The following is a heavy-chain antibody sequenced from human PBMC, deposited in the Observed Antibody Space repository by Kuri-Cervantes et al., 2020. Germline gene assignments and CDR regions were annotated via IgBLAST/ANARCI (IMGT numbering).Heavy chain of an antibody. V-gene: IGHV1-69*04. D-gene: IGHD3-10*01. CDR3: ARVPLVGSGGGLGFGY. CDR1: GYTFTSYA. J-gene: IGHJ4*01. Sequence: SVKVSCKASGYTFTSYAMNWGRQAPGQGLEWMGRIIPILGIANYAQKFQGRVTITADKSTSTAYMELSSLRSEDTAVYYCARVPLVGSGGGLGFGYWGQGTLVTVSS. CDR2: IIPILGIA.